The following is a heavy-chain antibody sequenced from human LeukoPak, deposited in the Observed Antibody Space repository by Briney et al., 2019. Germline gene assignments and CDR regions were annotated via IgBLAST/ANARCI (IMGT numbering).Heavy chain of an antibody. V-gene: IGHV3-53*01. CDR1: GFTVNWNT. Sequence: PGGSLRLSCVASGFTVNWNTMNWVRQAPGKGLEWVSASYSTGNTYYADSVKGRFTMFRDNSENTVYLEMSSLRAEDSAMYYCVRGEKDYYSGLDVWGQGTTVTVSS. J-gene: IGHJ6*02. CDR3: VRGEKDYYSGLDV. CDR2: SYSTGNT. D-gene: IGHD1-26*01.